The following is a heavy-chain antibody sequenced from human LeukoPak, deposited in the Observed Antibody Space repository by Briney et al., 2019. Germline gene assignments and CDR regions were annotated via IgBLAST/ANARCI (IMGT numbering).Heavy chain of an antibody. CDR1: GFTFSSYA. Sequence: PGGSLRLSCAASGFTFSSYAMSWVRQAPGKGLEWVSAISGSGGSTYYADSVKGRFTISRDNFKNTVFLQMNSLSDEDTAVYYCAKGQGSGSGSYSWGYFDYWGQGTLVTVSS. V-gene: IGHV3-23*01. CDR2: ISGSGGST. J-gene: IGHJ4*02. CDR3: AKGQGSGSGSYSWGYFDY. D-gene: IGHD3-10*01.